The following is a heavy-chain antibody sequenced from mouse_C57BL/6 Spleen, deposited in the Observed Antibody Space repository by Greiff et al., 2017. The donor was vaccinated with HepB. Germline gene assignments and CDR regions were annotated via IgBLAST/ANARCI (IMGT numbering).Heavy chain of an antibody. Sequence: EVKLQQSGPELVKPGASVKISCKASGYSFTGYYMNWVKQSPEKSLEWIGEINPSTGGTTYNQKFKAKATLTVDKSSSTAYMQLKSLTSEDSAVYYCARYYYGSTVYFDYWGQGTTLTVSS. V-gene: IGHV1-42*01. CDR1: GYSFTGYY. CDR3: ARYYYGSTVYFDY. D-gene: IGHD1-1*01. J-gene: IGHJ2*01. CDR2: INPSTGGT.